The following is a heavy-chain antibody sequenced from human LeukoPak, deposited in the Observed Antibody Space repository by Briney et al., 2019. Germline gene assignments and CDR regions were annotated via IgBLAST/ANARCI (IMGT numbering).Heavy chain of an antibody. CDR3: ARDSRAGYSSSWSFDY. CDR2: IYYSGST. CDR1: GGSISSYN. V-gene: IGHV4-59*12. J-gene: IGHJ4*02. Sequence: SETLSLTCTVSGGSISSYNWSWIRQPPGKGLEWIGYIYYSGSTYYNPSLKSRVTISVDRSKNQFSLKLSSVTAADTAVYYCARDSRAGYSSSWSFDYWGQGTLVTVSS. D-gene: IGHD6-13*01.